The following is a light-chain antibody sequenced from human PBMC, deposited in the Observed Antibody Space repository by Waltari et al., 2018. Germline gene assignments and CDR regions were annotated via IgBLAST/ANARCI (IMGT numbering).Light chain of an antibody. J-gene: IGKJ1*01. CDR1: QSVSKY. V-gene: IGKV3-20*01. CDR3: QQHGTLPAT. Sequence: EIVLTQSPGTLSLSPGDRAILSCRASQSVSKYLAWYQQKPGQAPRLLIFGASSRATGIPDRFSGSGSGTDLSLTISRVEPEDFAVYYCQQHGTLPATFGQGTKVEIK. CDR2: GAS.